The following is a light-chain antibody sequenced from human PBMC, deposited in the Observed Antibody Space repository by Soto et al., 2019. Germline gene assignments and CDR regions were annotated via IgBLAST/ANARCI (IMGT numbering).Light chain of an antibody. Sequence: EIVLTQSPGTLSLSPGERATLSCRASQSVSASYLAWYQQKPGQAPRLLIYGASNRATDISDRFSGSGSGTEFALTISCLQSEDFATYYCQQYYSYPITFGQGTRLEIK. CDR2: GAS. V-gene: IGKV3-20*01. J-gene: IGKJ5*01. CDR3: QQYYSYPIT. CDR1: QSVSASY.